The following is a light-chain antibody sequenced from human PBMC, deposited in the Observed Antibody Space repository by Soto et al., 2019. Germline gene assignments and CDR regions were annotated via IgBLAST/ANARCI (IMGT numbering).Light chain of an antibody. V-gene: IGKV3-20*01. J-gene: IGKJ1*01. CDR2: STS. CDR1: RRVSSDS. Sequence: EIVLTQSPDTLSLSPGERATLSCRASRRVSSDSLAWYQQQPGQAPRLLIYSTSNRATGIPDRFSGSGSGTDFTLTIRRLEPEDFALYYCQQYGRSQTFGQGTKVDIK. CDR3: QQYGRSQT.